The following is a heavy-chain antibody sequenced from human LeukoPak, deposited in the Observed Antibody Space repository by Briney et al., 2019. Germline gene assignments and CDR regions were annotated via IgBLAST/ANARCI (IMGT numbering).Heavy chain of an antibody. D-gene: IGHD3-9*01. CDR3: ARGMAERYYDILTGYYTRDAFDI. V-gene: IGHV4-34*01. J-gene: IGHJ3*02. CDR1: GGSFNVYY. Sequence: PSETLSLTCAIYGGSFNVYYWGWIRQPPGKGLEWIGSIYYSGSTYYNPSLKSRVTISVDTSKNHFSLKLISVTAADTAVYYCARGMAERYYDILTGYYTRDAFDIWGQGTMVTVSS. CDR2: IYYSGST.